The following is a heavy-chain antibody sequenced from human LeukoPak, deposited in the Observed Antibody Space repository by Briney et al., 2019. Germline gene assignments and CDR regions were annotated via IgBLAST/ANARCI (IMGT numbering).Heavy chain of an antibody. J-gene: IGHJ4*02. CDR3: ARISWSGSYFSAV. V-gene: IGHV1-69*13. D-gene: IGHD1-26*01. CDR1: GGTFSSYT. Sequence: SVKVSCKASGGTFSSYTIYWVRQAPGQGLEWMGGIIPIFGPTNYAQKFQGRVTITADESTGYMELSSLRSADTAVYYCARISWSGSYFSAVWGQGTLVTVSS. CDR2: IIPIFGPT.